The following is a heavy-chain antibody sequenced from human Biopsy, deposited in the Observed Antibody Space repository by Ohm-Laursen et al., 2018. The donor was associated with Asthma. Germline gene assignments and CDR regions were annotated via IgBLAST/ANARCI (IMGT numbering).Heavy chain of an antibody. CDR3: ARERAGVLSSYNGMDV. V-gene: IGHV3-30-3*01. CDR2: IFFDGSNK. J-gene: IGHJ6*02. CDR1: GFTFHNYV. D-gene: IGHD2-8*01. Sequence: SLRLSCAASGFTFHNYVMHWVRQAPGKGLEWVAGIFFDGSNKYYAESVKGRFTISRDNSRNTLNLQMNSVRPDDTAVYFCARERAGVLSSYNGMDVWGPGTTVSVSS.